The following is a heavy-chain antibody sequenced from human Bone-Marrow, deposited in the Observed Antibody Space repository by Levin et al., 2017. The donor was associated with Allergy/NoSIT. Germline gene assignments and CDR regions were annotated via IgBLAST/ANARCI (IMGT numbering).Heavy chain of an antibody. J-gene: IGHJ3*02. CDR1: GFTFDDYA. CDR2: ISWNSGSI. V-gene: IGHV3-9*01. Sequence: SCAASGFTFDDYAMHWVRQAPGKGLEWVSGISWNSGSIGYADSVKGRFTISRDNAKNSLYLQMNSLRAEDTALYYCAKGSALYYTDAFDIWGQGTMVTVSS. D-gene: IGHD3-22*01. CDR3: AKGSALYYTDAFDI.